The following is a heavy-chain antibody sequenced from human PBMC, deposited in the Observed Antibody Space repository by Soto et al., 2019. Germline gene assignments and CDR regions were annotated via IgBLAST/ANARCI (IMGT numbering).Heavy chain of an antibody. D-gene: IGHD5-18*01. CDR2: MYTTGSI. V-gene: IGHV4-4*07. J-gene: IGHJ4*02. Sequence: QVQVQVPGPGLVRPSETLSLNCTVSGGSISDYYWSWIRQPAGKGLEWIGRMYTTGSIAYNPSLKIRSPMSLDTSKNQFSLNLRSVTAADTAVYYCARDPGTGLGLRWGQGTLVTVSS. CDR3: ARDPGTGLGLR. CDR1: GGSISDYY.